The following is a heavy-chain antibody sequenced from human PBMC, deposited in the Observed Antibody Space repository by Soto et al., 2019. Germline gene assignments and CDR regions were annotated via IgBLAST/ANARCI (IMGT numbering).Heavy chain of an antibody. Sequence: SVKVSCKASGGTFSGYAISWVRQAPGQGLEWMGGIIPIFGTANYAQKFQGRVTITADESTSTAYMELSSLRSEDTAVYYCARSVQQLVRPNWFDPWGQGTLVTVSS. V-gene: IGHV1-69*13. J-gene: IGHJ5*02. CDR3: ARSVQQLVRPNWFDP. CDR1: GGTFSGYA. D-gene: IGHD6-13*01. CDR2: IIPIFGTA.